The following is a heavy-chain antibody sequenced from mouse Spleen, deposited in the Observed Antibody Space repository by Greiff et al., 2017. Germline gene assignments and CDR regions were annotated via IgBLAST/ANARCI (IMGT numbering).Heavy chain of an antibody. CDR2: IYPRSGNT. J-gene: IGHJ3*01. Sequence: VQLQQSGAELARPGASVKLSCKASGYTFTSYGISWVKQRTGQGLEWIGEIYPRSGNTYYNEKFKGKATLTADKSSSTAYMELRSLTSEDSAVYFCAKEGGLRRRFAYWGQGTLVTVSA. CDR3: AKEGGLRRRFAY. D-gene: IGHD2-2*01. CDR1: GYTFTSYG. V-gene: IGHV1-81*01.